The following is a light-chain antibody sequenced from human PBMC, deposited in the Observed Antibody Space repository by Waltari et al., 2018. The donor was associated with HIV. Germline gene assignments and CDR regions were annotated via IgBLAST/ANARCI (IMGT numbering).Light chain of an antibody. CDR2: DVN. CDR1: SSDVGASNY. V-gene: IGLV2-23*02. J-gene: IGLJ2*01. Sequence: QSALTQPASVSGSPGQSITLSCTGTSSDVGASNYVSWYQQHPGKAPKLMMYDVNKRPSGVSNRFSGAKSGNTASLTIAGLQAEDEADYYCCSYAGSSTVVFGGGTKLTVL. CDR3: CSYAGSSTVV.